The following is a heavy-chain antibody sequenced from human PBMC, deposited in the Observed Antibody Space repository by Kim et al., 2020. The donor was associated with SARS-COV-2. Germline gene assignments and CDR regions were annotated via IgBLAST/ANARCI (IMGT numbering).Heavy chain of an antibody. CDR3: ARDRSPLIFGVVIIGGGMDV. CDR2: ISYDGRNK. J-gene: IGHJ6*02. V-gene: IGHV3-30*04. D-gene: IGHD3-3*01. Sequence: GGSLRLSFAASGFSFSSYGMHGVRQAPGKGLEGVAVISYDGRNKYYGDSVKGRFTTSRDNTKNTLYLQMNSLRAEDTAVYYCARDRSPLIFGVVIIGGGMDVWGQGTTVTVSS. CDR1: GFSFSSYG.